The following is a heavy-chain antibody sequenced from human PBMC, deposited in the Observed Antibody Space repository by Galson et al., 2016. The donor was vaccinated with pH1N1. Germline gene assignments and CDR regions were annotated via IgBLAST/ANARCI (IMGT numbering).Heavy chain of an antibody. Sequence: SLRLSCAVSGFTFSDYGMHWVRQAPGKGLEWVAIIWYDGRHEQYVDSVKGRFTISSDNSKSTLYLQMNSLRAQDTAVYYCARWARGNGGWYYYLDYWGQGTLVTVSS. D-gene: IGHD6-19*01. CDR1: GFTFSDYG. V-gene: IGHV3-33*01. J-gene: IGHJ4*02. CDR2: IWYDGRHE. CDR3: ARWARGNGGWYYYLDY.